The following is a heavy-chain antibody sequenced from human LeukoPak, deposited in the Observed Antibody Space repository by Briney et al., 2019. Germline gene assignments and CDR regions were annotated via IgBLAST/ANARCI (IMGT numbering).Heavy chain of an antibody. J-gene: IGHJ4*02. CDR3: ARRYSGSSFTY. D-gene: IGHD1-26*01. CDR1: GGSISSFY. V-gene: IGHV4-59*08. Sequence: SETLSLTCTVSGGSISSFYWSWIRQSPGKGLEWIGYIYDSGSTDYNPSLKSRVTMSMDTSANQFSLRLTSATAADTAIYYCARRYSGSSFTYWGRGTLVTVSS. CDR2: IYDSGST.